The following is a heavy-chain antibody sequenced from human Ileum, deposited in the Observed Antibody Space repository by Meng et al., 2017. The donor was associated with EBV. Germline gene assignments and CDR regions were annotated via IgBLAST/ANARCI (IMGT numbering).Heavy chain of an antibody. D-gene: IGHD3-10*01. CDR2: INPNSGGT. CDR1: GYTFTGYY. V-gene: IGHV1-2*06. Sequence: QVQVVQAGAEGKKPGASVKVSCKASGYTFTGYYMHWVRQAPGQGLEWMGRINPNSGGTNYAQKFQGRVTMTRDTSISTAYMELSRLRSDDTAVYYCARVGYGSGSFRFDYWGQGTLVTVSS. J-gene: IGHJ4*02. CDR3: ARVGYGSGSFRFDY.